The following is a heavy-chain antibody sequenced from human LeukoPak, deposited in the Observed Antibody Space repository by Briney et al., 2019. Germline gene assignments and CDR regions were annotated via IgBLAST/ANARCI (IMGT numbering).Heavy chain of an antibody. J-gene: IGHJ6*02. CDR1: GFTVSDAW. V-gene: IGHV3-15*01. CDR2: IKSTSDGGKT. Sequence: GGSLRLSCAASGFTVSDAWMSWVRQAPGKGLEWVGRIKSTSDGGKTEYAAPVKGRFTISRDESKNMLYLQMTSLKTEDTGLYYCSTAKVPGARPVLFVWGQGTTVTVSS. CDR3: STAKVPGARPVLFV. D-gene: IGHD2-15*01.